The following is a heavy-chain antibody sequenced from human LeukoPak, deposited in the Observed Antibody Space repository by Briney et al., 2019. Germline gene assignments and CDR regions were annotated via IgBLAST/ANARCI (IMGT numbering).Heavy chain of an antibody. Sequence: SETLSLTCTVSDXSISSYYWSWIRQPAGKGLEWIGRIYTSGSTNYSPSLKSRVTMSVDTSKNQFSLKLSSVTAADTAVYYCARDGSSWYFDYWGQGTLVTVSS. D-gene: IGHD6-13*01. J-gene: IGHJ4*02. CDR1: DXSISSYY. CDR2: IYTSGST. V-gene: IGHV4-4*07. CDR3: ARDGSSWYFDY.